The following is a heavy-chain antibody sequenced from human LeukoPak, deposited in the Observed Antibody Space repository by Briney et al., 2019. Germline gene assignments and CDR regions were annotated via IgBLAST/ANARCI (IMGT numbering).Heavy chain of an antibody. V-gene: IGHV4-34*01. CDR3: ARGLGEYGMDV. Sequence: PSETLSLTCAVYGGSFSGYYWSWIRQPPGKGLEWIGEIKHSGSTNYNPSLKSRVTISVDTSKNQFSLKLSSVTAADTAVYYCARGLGEYGMDVWGQGATVTVSS. CDR2: IKHSGST. CDR1: GGSFSGYY. J-gene: IGHJ6*02.